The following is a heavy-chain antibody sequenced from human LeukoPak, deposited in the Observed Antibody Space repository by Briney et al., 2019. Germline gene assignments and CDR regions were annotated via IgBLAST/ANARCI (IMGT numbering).Heavy chain of an antibody. CDR2: ILYDGSNY. D-gene: IGHD2-2*01. J-gene: IGHJ6*02. Sequence: GRSLRLSCTGSEFALRKYNIHWVRQAPGRGLEWVALILYDGSNYYDADSVRGRFTISRDNSKDTVYLDMHSLRPEDTAIYYCAALMGTSWDDVWGQGTTVIVSS. CDR1: EFALRKYN. CDR3: AALMGTSWDDV. V-gene: IGHV3-30*04.